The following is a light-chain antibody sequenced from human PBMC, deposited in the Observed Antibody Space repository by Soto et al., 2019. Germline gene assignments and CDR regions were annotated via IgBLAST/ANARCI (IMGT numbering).Light chain of an antibody. CDR2: DVS. CDR1: SSDVGGYNY. J-gene: IGLJ1*01. V-gene: IGLV2-14*01. CDR3: SSYTSSSTYV. Sequence: ALTQPASVSGSSGQSITISCTGTSSDVGGYNYVSWYQQHPGKAPKLMIYDVSNRPSGVSNRFSGSKSGNTASLTISGLQAEDEADYYCSSYTSSSTYVFGTGTKVTVL.